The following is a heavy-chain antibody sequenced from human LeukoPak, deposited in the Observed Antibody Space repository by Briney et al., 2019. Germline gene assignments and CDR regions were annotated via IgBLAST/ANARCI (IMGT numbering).Heavy chain of an antibody. CDR3: ARDAVGATTS. D-gene: IGHD1-26*01. V-gene: IGHV3-48*03. CDR2: ISSSGSTI. CDR1: GFTFSSYE. J-gene: IGHJ4*02. Sequence: GGSLRLSCAASGFTFSSYEMNWVRQAPGKGLEWVSYISSSGSTIYYADSVKGRFTISRDNAKNSLYLQMNSLRAEDTAVYYCARDAVGATTSWGQGTLVTVSS.